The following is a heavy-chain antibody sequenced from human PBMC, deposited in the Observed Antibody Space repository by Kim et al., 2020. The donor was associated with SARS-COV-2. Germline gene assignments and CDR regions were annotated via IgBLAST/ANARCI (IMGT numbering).Heavy chain of an antibody. CDR3: ARVRFLEWSLDL. D-gene: IGHD3-3*01. V-gene: IGHV1-18*01. CDR1: GYTFTSYG. CDR2: ISAYNGNT. J-gene: IGHJ2*01. Sequence: ASVKVSCKASGYTFTSYGISWVRQAPGQGLEWMGWISAYNGNTNYAQKLQGRVTMTTDTPTSTAYMELRSLRSDDTAVYYCARVRFLEWSLDLWGRGTLVTVSS.